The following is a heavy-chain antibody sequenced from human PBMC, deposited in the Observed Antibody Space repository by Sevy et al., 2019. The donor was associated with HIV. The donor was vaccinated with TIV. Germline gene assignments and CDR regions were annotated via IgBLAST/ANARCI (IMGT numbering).Heavy chain of an antibody. V-gene: IGHV4-39*01. Sequence: SETLSLTCTVSSGSISSSTYYWAWIRQPPGKGLEWIGSIFYSGSPYYNPSPQSRLTISVDTSKNQFSLKLSSVTAADTAVYYCASHNYSDRSGYYYPVWFDYWGRGTLVTVSS. J-gene: IGHJ4*02. CDR2: IFYSGSP. D-gene: IGHD3-22*01. CDR3: ASHNYSDRSGYYYPVWFDY. CDR1: SGSISSSTYY.